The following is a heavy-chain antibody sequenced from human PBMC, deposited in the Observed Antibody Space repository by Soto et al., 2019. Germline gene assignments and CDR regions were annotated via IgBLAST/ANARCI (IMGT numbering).Heavy chain of an antibody. CDR2: IYYSGST. CDR1: GGSISSSSYC. V-gene: IGHV4-39*01. D-gene: IGHD3-10*01. J-gene: IGHJ4*02. Sequence: SETLSLTCTVSGGSISSSSYCWGWIRQPPGKGLEWIGSIYYSGSTYYNPSLKSRVTISVDTSKNQFSLKLSSVTAADTAVYYCARHVRSFETFDYWGQGTLVTVSS. CDR3: ARHVRSFETFDY.